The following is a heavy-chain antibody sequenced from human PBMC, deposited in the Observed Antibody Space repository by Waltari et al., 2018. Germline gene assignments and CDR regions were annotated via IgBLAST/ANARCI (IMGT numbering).Heavy chain of an antibody. CDR1: GGSFSGYY. V-gene: IGHV4-34*01. D-gene: IGHD3-3*01. CDR3: ARQALYYDFWSGYYTRDWFDP. CDR2: INHSGST. Sequence: QVQLQQWGAGLLKPSETLSLTCAVYGGSFSGYYWSWIRQPPGKGREWIGEINHSGSTNYNPSLKSRVTISVDTSKNQFSLKLSSVTAADTAVYYCARQALYYDFWSGYYTRDWFDPWGQGTLVTVSS. J-gene: IGHJ5*02.